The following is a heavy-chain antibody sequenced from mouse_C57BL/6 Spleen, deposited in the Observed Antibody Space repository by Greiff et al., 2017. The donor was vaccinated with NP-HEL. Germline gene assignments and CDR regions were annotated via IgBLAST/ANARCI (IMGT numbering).Heavy chain of an antibody. D-gene: IGHD2-1*01. CDR2: IDPETGGT. J-gene: IGHJ1*03. V-gene: IGHV1-15*01. Sequence: VKLQESGAELVRPGASVTLSCKASGYTFTDYEMHWVKQTPVHGLEWIGAIDPETGGTAYNQKFKGKAILTADKSSSTAYMELRSLTSEDSAVYYCTRDTTVTYFDVWGTGTTVTVSS. CDR3: TRDTTVTYFDV. CDR1: GYTFTDYE.